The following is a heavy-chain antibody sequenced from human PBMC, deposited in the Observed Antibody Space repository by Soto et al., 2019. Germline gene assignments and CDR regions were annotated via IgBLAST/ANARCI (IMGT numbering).Heavy chain of an antibody. Sequence: EVQLVESGGGLVQPGRSLRLSCAASGFTFDDYAMHWVRQAPGKGLEWVSGISWNSGSIGYADSVKGRFTISRDNAKNSLYMQMNSLRAEDPALYYCAKEIRWGGGMDLWGQGTTVTVSS. J-gene: IGHJ6*02. D-gene: IGHD3-10*01. CDR2: ISWNSGSI. V-gene: IGHV3-9*01. CDR3: AKEIRWGGGMDL. CDR1: GFTFDDYA.